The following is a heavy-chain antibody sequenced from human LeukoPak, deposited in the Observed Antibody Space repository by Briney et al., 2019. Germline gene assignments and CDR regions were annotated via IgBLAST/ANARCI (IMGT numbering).Heavy chain of an antibody. V-gene: IGHV3-23*01. CDR1: GFTFSSYV. CDR2: ISGSGDTT. D-gene: IGHD1-26*01. CDR3: ARDVVGATYFD. J-gene: IGHJ4*02. Sequence: GGSLRLSCAASGFTFSSYVMSWVRQAPGKGLEWVSVISGSGDTTYYADSVKGRFTISRDNSKNTLYLQMNSLRAEDTAVYYCARDVVGATYFDWGQGTLVTVSS.